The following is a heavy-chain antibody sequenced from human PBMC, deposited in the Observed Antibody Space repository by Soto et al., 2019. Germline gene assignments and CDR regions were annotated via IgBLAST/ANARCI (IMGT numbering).Heavy chain of an antibody. J-gene: IGHJ4*02. CDR1: TGSSDSFY. D-gene: IGHD5-12*01. CDR3: ARSRDGYNLNPIDQ. CDR2: FFYTGSN. V-gene: IGHV4-59*01. Sequence: QVQLQVSGPGLVKPSATLSLSCTVSTGSSDSFYWSWIRQPPGKGLEWIGYFFYTGSNNHNHSLKSRVTISLDMSSSQFSLSLTSVTAADTAMYYCARSRDGYNLNPIDQWGQGLLVTVSS.